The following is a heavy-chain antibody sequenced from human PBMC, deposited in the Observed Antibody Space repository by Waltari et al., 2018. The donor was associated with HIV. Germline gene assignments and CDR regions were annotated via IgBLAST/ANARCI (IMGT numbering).Heavy chain of an antibody. J-gene: IGHJ6*02. CDR1: GGSFSGYY. V-gene: IGHV4-34*01. D-gene: IGHD1-7*01. Sequence: QVQLQQWGAGLLKPSETLSLTCALSGGSFSGYYWTWIRQPPGTAPDWIGEINHSGSTNYNPSLKSRVTISVDTSKNQFSLKLSSVTAADTAVYYCARGFKPGTTSGSLNYYYYGMDVWGQGTTVTVSS. CDR3: ARGFKPGTTSGSLNYYYYGMDV. CDR2: INHSGST.